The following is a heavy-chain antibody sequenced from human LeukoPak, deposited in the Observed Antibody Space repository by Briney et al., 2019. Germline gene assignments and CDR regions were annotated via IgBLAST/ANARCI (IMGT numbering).Heavy chain of an antibody. CDR2: TSRDGGIT. CDR1: GFTLSSYA. V-gene: IGHV3-64*01. D-gene: IGHD1-26*01. Sequence: GGSLRLSCAASGFTLSSYAMHWVRQAPGKGLEYVSTTSRDGGITYYANSVKGRFTISRDNSKNTLYLQMGSLRAEDTAVYYCARDIELSCWGQGTLVTVSS. CDR3: ARDIELSC. J-gene: IGHJ4*02.